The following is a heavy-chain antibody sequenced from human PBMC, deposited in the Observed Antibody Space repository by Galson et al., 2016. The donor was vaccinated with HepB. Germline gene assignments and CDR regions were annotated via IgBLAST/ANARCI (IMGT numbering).Heavy chain of an antibody. J-gene: IGHJ4*02. CDR2: ISASGTDT. V-gene: IGHV3-21*01. CDR3: AKKWSYGDYSYFDY. D-gene: IGHD4-17*01. Sequence: SLRLSCAASGFTFGNYPMMWVRQTSEKGLEWLSRISASGTDTHLADSVKGRFTISRDNAKNSLYLQMNRLRAEDTAVYYCAKKWSYGDYSYFDYWGQGTLVTVSS. CDR1: GFTFGNYP.